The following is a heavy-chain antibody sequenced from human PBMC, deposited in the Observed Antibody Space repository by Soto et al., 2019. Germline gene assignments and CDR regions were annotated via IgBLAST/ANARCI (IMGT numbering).Heavy chain of an antibody. J-gene: IGHJ4*02. CDR3: AGYGSGSYYNAEPFDY. CDR2: IIPIFGTA. Sequence: QVQLVQSGAEVKKPGSSVKVSCKASGGTFSSYAISWVRQAPGQGLEWMGGIIPIFGTANYAQKFQGRVTITADESTSKAYMELSSLRSEDTAVYYCAGYGSGSYYNAEPFDYWGQGTLVTVSS. V-gene: IGHV1-69*01. CDR1: GGTFSSYA. D-gene: IGHD3-10*01.